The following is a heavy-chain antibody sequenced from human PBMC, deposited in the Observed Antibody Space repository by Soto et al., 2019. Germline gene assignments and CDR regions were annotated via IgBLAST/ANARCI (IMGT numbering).Heavy chain of an antibody. CDR3: ARDPAYSSSSGAFDI. Sequence: GGSLRLSCAASGFTFSSYSMNWVRQAPGKGLEWVSYISSSSSTIYYADSVKGRFTISRDNATNSLYLQMNSLRAEDTAVYYCARDPAYSSSSGAFDIWGQGTMVTVSS. V-gene: IGHV3-48*01. J-gene: IGHJ3*02. D-gene: IGHD6-6*01. CDR2: ISSSSSTI. CDR1: GFTFSSYS.